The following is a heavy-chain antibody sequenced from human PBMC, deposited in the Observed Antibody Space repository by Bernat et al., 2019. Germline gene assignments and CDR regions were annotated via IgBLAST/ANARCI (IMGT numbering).Heavy chain of an antibody. CDR1: GGSISSYY. J-gene: IGHJ3*02. CDR2: IYYSGST. Sequence: QVQLQESGPGLVKPSETLSLTCTVSGGSISSYYWSWIRQPPGKGLEWIGYIYYSGSTNYNPSLKSRVTISVDTSKNQFSLKLSSVTAADKAVYYCARVGRGGWYGRDDAFDIWGQGTMVTVSS. V-gene: IGHV4-59*01. CDR3: ARVGRGGWYGRDDAFDI. D-gene: IGHD6-19*01.